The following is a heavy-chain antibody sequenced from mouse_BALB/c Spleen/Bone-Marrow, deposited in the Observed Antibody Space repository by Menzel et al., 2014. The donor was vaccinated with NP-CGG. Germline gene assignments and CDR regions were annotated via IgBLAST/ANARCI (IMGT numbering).Heavy chain of an antibody. D-gene: IGHD1-1*01. J-gene: IGHJ3*01. Sequence: QVQLKESGAELAKPGASLKMSCKASGYAFTSYWMHWVKQRPGQGLEWIGYINPSTDYTEYNQMFKDKATLTADKSSSTAFMQLSSLTSEDSAVYYCARRAYGGSYGFAYWGQGTLVTVSA. CDR2: INPSTDYT. V-gene: IGHV1-7*01. CDR1: GYAFTSYW. CDR3: ARRAYGGSYGFAY.